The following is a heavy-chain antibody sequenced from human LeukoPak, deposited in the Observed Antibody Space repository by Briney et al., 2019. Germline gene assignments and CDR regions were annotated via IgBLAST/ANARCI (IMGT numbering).Heavy chain of an antibody. Sequence: GSSLRLSCEASGFSFSSHGMHWVRQAPGKGLEWLALMSNDGDNKDYADSVKGRFTISRDNSKNTLYLQMNSLTTEDTALYCCAKDPSSGWYRWSMDVWGQGTTVTVSS. CDR1: GFSFSSHG. J-gene: IGHJ6*02. V-gene: IGHV3-30*18. CDR2: MSNDGDNK. CDR3: AKDPSSGWYRWSMDV. D-gene: IGHD6-19*01.